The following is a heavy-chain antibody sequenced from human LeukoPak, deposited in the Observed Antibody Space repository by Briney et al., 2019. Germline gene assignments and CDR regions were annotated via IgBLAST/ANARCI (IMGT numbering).Heavy chain of an antibody. D-gene: IGHD4-17*01. J-gene: IGHJ6*02. CDR3: ARQDGDPDGDYYYYGMDV. V-gene: IGHV3-7*01. CDR1: GFTFSSYW. CDR2: IKQDGSEK. Sequence: GGSLRLSCAASGFTFSSYWMSWVRQAPGKGLEWVANIKQDGSEKYYVDSVKGRFTISRDNAKNSLYLQMNSLRAEDTAVYYCARQDGDPDGDYYYYGMDVWGQGTTVTVSS.